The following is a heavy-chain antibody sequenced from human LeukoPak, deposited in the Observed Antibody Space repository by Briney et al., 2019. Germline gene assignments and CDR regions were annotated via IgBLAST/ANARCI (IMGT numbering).Heavy chain of an antibody. J-gene: IGHJ2*01. CDR3: AKDRQTYTTGVYWYFDL. V-gene: IGHV3-21*01. CDR2: ISSRGSYI. Sequence: GGSLRLSCAASGFTFSTYGMNWIRQAPGKGLEWVSSISSRGSYINYAGSVEGRFTTSRDNAKNVLYLQLNSLRVEDTAVYYCAKDRQTYTTGVYWYFDLWGPGTLVSVSS. CDR1: GFTFSTYG. D-gene: IGHD3-16*01.